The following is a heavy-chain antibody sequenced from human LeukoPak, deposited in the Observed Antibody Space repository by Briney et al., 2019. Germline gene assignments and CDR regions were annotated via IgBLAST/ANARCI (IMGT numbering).Heavy chain of an antibody. Sequence: SETLSLTCSVSGASITSHCWSWIRQPPGKGPECIGYIYNSGSTNYNPSLKSRVTISIDTSKNQFSLRLSSVSAADTAVYYCTRGYNSGWHDYWGQGTLVTVSS. CDR1: GASITSHC. J-gene: IGHJ4*02. CDR2: IYNSGST. D-gene: IGHD6-19*01. CDR3: TRGYNSGWHDY. V-gene: IGHV4-59*08.